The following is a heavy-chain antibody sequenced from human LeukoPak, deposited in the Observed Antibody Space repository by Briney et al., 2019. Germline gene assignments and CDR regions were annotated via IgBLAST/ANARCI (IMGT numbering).Heavy chain of an antibody. CDR1: GYTFTDYY. CDR3: ARSDKLGYPDY. D-gene: IGHD7-27*01. J-gene: IGHJ4*02. CDR2: INPNSGGT. V-gene: IGHV1-2*02. Sequence: GASVKVSCKASGYTFTDYYMHWVRQAPGQGLEWMGWINPNSGGTDYAQKFQGRVTMTRDTSISTAYMELSRLRSDDTAVYYCARSDKLGYPDYWGQGTLVTVSS.